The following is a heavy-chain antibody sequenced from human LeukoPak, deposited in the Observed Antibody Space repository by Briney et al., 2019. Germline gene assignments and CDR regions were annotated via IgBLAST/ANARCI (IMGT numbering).Heavy chain of an antibody. J-gene: IGHJ4*02. CDR2: ISAYNGNT. D-gene: IGHD6-19*01. CDR1: GYTFTSYG. V-gene: IGHV1-18*01. Sequence: GASVKVSCKASGYTFTSYGISWVRQAPGQGLEWMGWISAYNGNTNYAQKLQGRVTMTTDTSTSTAYMELRSLRSDDTAVYYCARPWMGSGWHEYYFDYWGQGTLVTVSS. CDR3: ARPWMGSGWHEYYFDY.